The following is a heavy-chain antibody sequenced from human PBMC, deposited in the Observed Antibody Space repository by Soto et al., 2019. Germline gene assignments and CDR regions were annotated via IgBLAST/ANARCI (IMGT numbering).Heavy chain of an antibody. J-gene: IGHJ5*02. D-gene: IGHD1-26*01. CDR1: GYTLTELS. V-gene: IGHV1-24*01. CDR3: ATESIVGATRRFDP. Sequence: ASVKVSCKVSGYTLTELSMHCVLQAPGKGLEWMGGFDPEDGETIYAQKFQDRVTMTEDTSTDTAYMELSSLRSEDTAVYYCATESIVGATRRFDPWGQGTLVTVSS. CDR2: FDPEDGET.